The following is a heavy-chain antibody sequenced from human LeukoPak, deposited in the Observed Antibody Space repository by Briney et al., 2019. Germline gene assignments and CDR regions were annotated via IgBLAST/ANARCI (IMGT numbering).Heavy chain of an antibody. V-gene: IGHV1-2*02. D-gene: IGHD6-13*01. Sequence: ASVKDSFKATGYTFTDYYMHWVRQAPGQGVEWMGWINPNSGGTNYAQKFQGRVTMTRDTSISTAYMELSRLRSDDTAVYYCARAPPYSSSWKVFDYWGQGTLVTVSS. J-gene: IGHJ4*02. CDR2: INPNSGGT. CDR1: GYTFTDYY. CDR3: ARAPPYSSSWKVFDY.